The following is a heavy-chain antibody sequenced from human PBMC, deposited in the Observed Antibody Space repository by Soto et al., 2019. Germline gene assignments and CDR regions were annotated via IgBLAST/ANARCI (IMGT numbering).Heavy chain of an antibody. D-gene: IGHD3-3*01. V-gene: IGHV4-59*01. CDR3: ARQEWLKWFDP. CDR1: GGSISSYY. Sequence: SETLSLTCTVSGGSISSYYWSWIRQPPGKGLEWIGYTYYSGSTNYNPSLKSRVTISVDTSKNQFSLKLSSVTAADTAVYYCARQEWLKWFDPWGQGTLVTVSS. CDR2: TYYSGST. J-gene: IGHJ5*02.